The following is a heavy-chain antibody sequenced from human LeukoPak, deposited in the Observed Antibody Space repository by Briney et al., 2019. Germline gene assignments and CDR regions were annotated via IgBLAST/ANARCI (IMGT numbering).Heavy chain of an antibody. CDR1: GYTFTSYY. CDR2: INPSGGST. V-gene: IGHV1-46*01. J-gene: IGHJ6*03. CDR3: ARDLGGYYYYMDV. Sequence: GASVKVSCKASGYTFTSYYMHWVRQAPGQGLEWMGIINPSGGSTSYAQKFQGRVTMTRDMSTSTVYMELSSLRSEDTAVYYCARDLGGYYYYMDVWGKGTTVTVSS.